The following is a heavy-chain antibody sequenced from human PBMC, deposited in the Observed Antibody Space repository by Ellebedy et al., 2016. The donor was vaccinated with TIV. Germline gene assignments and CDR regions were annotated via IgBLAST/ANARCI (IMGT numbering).Heavy chain of an antibody. CDR2: ISSGGTTI. CDR3: AKVVKGSLDP. V-gene: IGHV3-11*01. Sequence: GGSLRLXXAASGFSFSDSYMSWIRQAPGKGLEWVSYISSGGTTIHYADPVKGRFTLSRDNPKNPLYLQMNSLRAEDTAVYYCAKVVKGSLDPWGQGTLVTVSS. J-gene: IGHJ5*02. CDR1: GFSFSDSY. D-gene: IGHD2-15*01.